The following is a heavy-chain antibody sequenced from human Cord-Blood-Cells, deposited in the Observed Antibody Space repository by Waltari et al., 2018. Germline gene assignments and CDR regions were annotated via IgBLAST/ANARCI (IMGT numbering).Heavy chain of an antibody. CDR1: GYTFTGYY. CDR2: SNPKSGGA. J-gene: IGHJ4*02. D-gene: IGHD3-10*01. V-gene: IGHV1-2*02. CDR3: ARGVYGSGSYVDY. Sequence: QVQLVQSGAEVKKPGASVKVSCKASGYTFTGYYRPWVRQAPGQGVEGMDWSNPKSGGANDAQKCEGGGTMTRDTSISTAYMELSRLRSDDTAVYYCARGVYGSGSYVDYWGQGTLVTVSS.